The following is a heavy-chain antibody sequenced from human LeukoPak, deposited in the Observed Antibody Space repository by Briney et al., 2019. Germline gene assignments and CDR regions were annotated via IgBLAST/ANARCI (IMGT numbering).Heavy chain of an antibody. V-gene: IGHV3-23*01. CDR3: VEWNSVYWYFDL. Sequence: PGGSLRLSCAASGFTFSRYAMSWVRQAPGEGLEWVSTVSGSGGSTYYADSVKGRFTISRDNSKNTLYLQMNSLRAEDTALYYGVEWNSVYWYFDLWGRGTLVTVSS. D-gene: IGHD1-1*01. CDR2: VSGSGGST. J-gene: IGHJ2*01. CDR1: GFTFSRYA.